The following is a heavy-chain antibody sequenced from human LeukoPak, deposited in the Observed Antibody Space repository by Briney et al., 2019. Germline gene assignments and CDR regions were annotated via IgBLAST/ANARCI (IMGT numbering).Heavy chain of an antibody. CDR2: IYPGDSDT. Sequence: GESLKISCKGSGYSFTSYWIGWVRHMPGKGLEWMGIIYPGDSDTRYSPSFQGQVTISADKSISTAYLQWSSLKASDTAMYYCARENSNYGSDNWFDPWGQGTLVTVSS. CDR3: ARENSNYGSDNWFDP. V-gene: IGHV5-51*01. D-gene: IGHD3-10*01. J-gene: IGHJ5*02. CDR1: GYSFTSYW.